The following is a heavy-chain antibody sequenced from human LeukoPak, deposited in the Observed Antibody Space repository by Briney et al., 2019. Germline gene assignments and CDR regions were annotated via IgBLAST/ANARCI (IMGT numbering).Heavy chain of an antibody. CDR1: GFTFSSAW. D-gene: IGHD4-23*01. J-gene: IGHJ4*02. CDR2: IRQDGSEK. V-gene: IGHV3-7*01. Sequence: GGSLRLSCAASGFTFSSAWMHWVRQAPGKGLEWVANIRQDGSEKYYVDSVKGRFTISRDNAKNSLYLQMNSLRAEDTAVYYCSFFDSRVVGVNKNCWGQGTLVTVSS. CDR3: SFFDSRVVGVNKNC.